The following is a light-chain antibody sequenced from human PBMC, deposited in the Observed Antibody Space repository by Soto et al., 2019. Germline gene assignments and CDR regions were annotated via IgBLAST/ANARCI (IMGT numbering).Light chain of an antibody. Sequence: DIQMTQSPSSLSASVGDRATITCRASQSISSYLNWYQQKPGKAPKLLIYAASSLQSGVPSRFSGSGSGTDCTLTISSLQKEDFATYYCQQSYSTTPTFGQGTKVDIK. CDR1: QSISSY. CDR2: AAS. V-gene: IGKV1-39*01. J-gene: IGKJ1*01. CDR3: QQSYSTTPT.